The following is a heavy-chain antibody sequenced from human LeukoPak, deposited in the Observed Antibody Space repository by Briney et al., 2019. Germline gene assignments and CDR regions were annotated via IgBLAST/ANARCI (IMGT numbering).Heavy chain of an antibody. V-gene: IGHV3-23*01. J-gene: IGHJ5*02. CDR2: ISDSGDAT. Sequence: PGGSLRLSCAASGFTFSSYAMSWFRQAPGKGLEWVSAISDSGDATHLADSVEGRFTISRDHSKTTLYLHMNGLRAEDTAVYYCASNPGRGDWFDPWGQGTLVTVSS. D-gene: IGHD3-10*01. CDR3: ASNPGRGDWFDP. CDR1: GFTFSSYA.